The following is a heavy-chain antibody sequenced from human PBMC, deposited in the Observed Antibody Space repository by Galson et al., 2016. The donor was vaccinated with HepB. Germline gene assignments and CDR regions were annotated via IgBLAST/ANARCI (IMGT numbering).Heavy chain of an antibody. Sequence: SVKVSCKASGYTFTSYVMHWVRQAPGQRLEWMGWIDAGNGNTKYSQKFQGRVTITRDTSATTAYMELSSLKSEDTAVYYCARDPPRYCSGGSCNYYYDMDVWGQGTQVVVSS. CDR2: IDAGNGNT. CDR1: GYTFTSYV. V-gene: IGHV1-3*01. D-gene: IGHD2-15*01. CDR3: ARDPPRYCSGGSCNYYYDMDV. J-gene: IGHJ6*02.